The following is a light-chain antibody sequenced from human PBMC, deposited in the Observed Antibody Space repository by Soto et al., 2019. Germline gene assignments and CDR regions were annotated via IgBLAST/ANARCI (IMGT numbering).Light chain of an antibody. V-gene: IGLV2-8*01. CDR2: EVT. J-gene: IGLJ2*01. CDR3: SSYAASNNFEVV. CDR1: SSDVGGHDF. Sequence: QSVLTQPPSASESPGQSVTISCTGTSSDVGGHDFVSWYQHHPGKAPKLIIYEVTKRPSGVPDRFSGSKSGSTASLTVSGLQAEDEADYHCSSYAASNNFEVVFGGGTKLTVL.